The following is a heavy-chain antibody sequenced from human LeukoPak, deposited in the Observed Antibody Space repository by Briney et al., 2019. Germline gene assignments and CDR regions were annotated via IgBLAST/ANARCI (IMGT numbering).Heavy chain of an antibody. D-gene: IGHD4/OR15-4a*01. CDR1: GYTFTGYY. J-gene: IGHJ5*02. V-gene: IGHV1-2*02. Sequence: GASVKVSCKASGYTFTGYYMHWVRQAPGQGLEWMGCTNPNSGGTNYAQKFQGRVTMTRDTSISTAYMELSRLRSDDTAVYYCARDQADPRVLRPSSTYNWFDPWGQGTLVTVSS. CDR3: ARDQADPRVLRPSSTYNWFDP. CDR2: TNPNSGGT.